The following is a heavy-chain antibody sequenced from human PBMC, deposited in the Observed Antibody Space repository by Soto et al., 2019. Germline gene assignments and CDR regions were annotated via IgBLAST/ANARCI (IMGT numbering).Heavy chain of an antibody. Sequence: QLQLQESGSGQVKPSQTLSLTCAVSGGSISSGGYSWSWIRQPPGKGLDWIGYIYHSGSTYYNPSLKSRVTISVDRSKNQFSLKLSSVTAADTAVYYCARVPGPWGQGTLVTVSS. J-gene: IGHJ5*02. CDR3: ARVPGP. CDR2: IYHSGST. CDR1: GGSISSGGYS. V-gene: IGHV4-30-2*01.